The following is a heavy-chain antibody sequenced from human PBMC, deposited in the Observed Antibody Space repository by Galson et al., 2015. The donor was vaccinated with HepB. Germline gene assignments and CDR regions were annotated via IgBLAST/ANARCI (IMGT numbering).Heavy chain of an antibody. V-gene: IGHV3-48*04. D-gene: IGHD1-26*01. Sequence: SLRLSCAASGFTFSSYSMNWVRQAPGKGLEWVSYISSSSSTIYYADSVKGRFTISRDNAKNSLYLQMNSLRAEDTAVYYCARAQYSGSYSPFSWGQGTLVTVSS. J-gene: IGHJ5*02. CDR2: ISSSSSTI. CDR1: GFTFSSYS. CDR3: ARAQYSGSYSPFS.